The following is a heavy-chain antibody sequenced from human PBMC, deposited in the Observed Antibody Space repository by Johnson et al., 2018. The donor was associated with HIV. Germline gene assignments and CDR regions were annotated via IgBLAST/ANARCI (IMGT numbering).Heavy chain of an antibody. Sequence: VQLVESGGGLVQPGGSLRLSCAASGFTFSNYDMHWVRQVTGKGLEWVSAIGTAGDTYYTGSVKGRFTISRENAENSLYLQMNTLRADDTAVYYCARVAAGSSGYYRDAFDRWGQGTSVTVAS. D-gene: IGHD3-22*01. CDR1: GFTFSNYD. CDR3: ARVAAGSSGYYRDAFDR. J-gene: IGHJ3*02. V-gene: IGHV3-13*01. CDR2: IGTAGDT.